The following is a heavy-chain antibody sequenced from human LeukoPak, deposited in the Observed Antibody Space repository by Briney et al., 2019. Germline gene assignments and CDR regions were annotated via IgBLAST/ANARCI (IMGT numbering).Heavy chain of an antibody. Sequence: GGSLRLSCAASGFTVSSNYMSWVRQAPGKGLEWVSVIYSGGSTYYADSVKGRFAISRDNSKNTLYLQMNSLRAEDTAVYYCAKILERELQYYYYGMDVWGQGTSVTVSS. CDR2: IYSGGST. J-gene: IGHJ6*02. D-gene: IGHD5-24*01. CDR1: GFTVSSNY. CDR3: AKILERELQYYYYGMDV. V-gene: IGHV3-53*01.